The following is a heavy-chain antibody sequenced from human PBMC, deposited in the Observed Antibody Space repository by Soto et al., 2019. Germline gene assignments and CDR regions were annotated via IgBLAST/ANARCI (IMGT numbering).Heavy chain of an antibody. CDR2: ISSSSSTI. CDR1: GFTFSSYS. D-gene: IGHD4-17*01. CDR3: ARIGRLRGGDY. J-gene: IGHJ4*02. Sequence: EVQLVESGGGLVQPGGSLRLSCAASGFTFSSYSLNWVRQAPGKGLEWVSYISSSSSTIYYADSVKGRFTISRDNAKNSLYLQMNSLRAEDTAVYYCARIGRLRGGDYWGQGTLVTVSS. V-gene: IGHV3-48*01.